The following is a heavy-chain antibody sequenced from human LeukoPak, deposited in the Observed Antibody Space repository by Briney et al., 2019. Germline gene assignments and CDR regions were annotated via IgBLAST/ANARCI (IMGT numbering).Heavy chain of an antibody. CDR2: INPSGGNT. D-gene: IGHD6-13*01. V-gene: IGHV1-46*01. CDR1: GYTFSTYY. J-gene: IGHJ4*02. CDR3: ARDTKGDSHGVFDY. Sequence: ASVKVSCKASGYTFSTYYIHWVRQAPGEGPEWMGIINPSGGNTGYAQKFQGRITVTRDMSTSTVYMQLSSLRSEDTAVYYCARDTKGDSHGVFDYWGQGTLVTVSS.